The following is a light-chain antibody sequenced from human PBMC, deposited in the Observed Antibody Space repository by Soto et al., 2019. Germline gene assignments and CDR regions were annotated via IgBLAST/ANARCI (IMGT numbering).Light chain of an antibody. CDR3: QSYDSSLRGSV. Sequence: QSVLTQPPSVSGAPGQRVTISCTGSSSNIGAGYDVHWYQQLPGTAPKLLIYGXXXXXXXXXXRXXXSKSGTSASLAITGXXAXXXXXXNCQSYDSSLRGSVFGGGTKLTVL. CDR1: SSNIGAGYD. V-gene: IGLV1-40*01. J-gene: IGLJ2*01. CDR2: GXX.